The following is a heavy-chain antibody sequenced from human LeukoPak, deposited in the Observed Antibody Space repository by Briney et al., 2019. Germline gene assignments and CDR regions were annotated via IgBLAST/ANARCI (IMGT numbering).Heavy chain of an antibody. CDR2: IKSKTDGGTT. CDR1: GFTFSNAW. D-gene: IGHD2-15*01. CDR3: TTELVMVVAATLAHSYFDY. V-gene: IGHV3-15*01. Sequence: GGSLRLSCAASGFTFSNAWMSWVRQAPGKGLEWVGRIKSKTDGGTTDYAAPVKGRFTISRDDSKNTLYLQMNSLKTEDTAVYYCTTELVMVVAATLAHSYFDYWGQGTLVTVSS. J-gene: IGHJ4*02.